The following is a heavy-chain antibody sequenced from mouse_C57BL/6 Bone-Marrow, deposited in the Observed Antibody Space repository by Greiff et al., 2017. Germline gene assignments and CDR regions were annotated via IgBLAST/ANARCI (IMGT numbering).Heavy chain of an antibody. CDR2: IYPGGGYT. CDR3: ARRDDGYFDV. J-gene: IGHJ1*03. CDR1: GYTFTNYW. D-gene: IGHD2-3*01. V-gene: IGHV1-63*01. Sequence: QVQLKESGAELVRPGTSVKMSCKASGYTFTNYWIGWAKQRPGHGLEWIGDIYPGGGYTNYNEKFKGKATLTADKSSSTAYMQCSSLTSEDSAIYYCARRDDGYFDVWGTGTTVTVSA.